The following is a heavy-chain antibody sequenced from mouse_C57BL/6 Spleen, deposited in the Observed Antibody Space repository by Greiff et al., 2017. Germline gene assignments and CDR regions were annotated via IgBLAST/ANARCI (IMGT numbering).Heavy chain of an antibody. J-gene: IGHJ2*01. CDR1: GYSITSGYY. D-gene: IGHD2-12*01. CDR3: EIYESYFDY. Sequence: ESVPGLVKPSQSLSLTCSVTGYSITSGYYWNWIRQFPGNKLEWMGYISYDGSNNYNPSLKNRISITRDTSKNQFFVKLNSVTTEDTATYNCEIYESYFDYWGQGTTLTVSS. V-gene: IGHV3-6*01. CDR2: ISYDGSN.